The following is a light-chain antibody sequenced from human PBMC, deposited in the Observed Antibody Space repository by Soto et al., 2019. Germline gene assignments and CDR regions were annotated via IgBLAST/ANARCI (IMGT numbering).Light chain of an antibody. CDR3: QQYGSSFWT. CDR1: QSVSSSY. J-gene: IGKJ1*01. V-gene: IGKV3-20*01. CDR2: GAS. Sequence: EIVLTQSPGTLSLSPGERATLSCRASQSVSSSYLAWYQQKPGQAPRLLIYGASSRATGIPGRFSGSESGTDFTLTISRLEPEDSAVYYCQQYGSSFWTFGQGTKVDIK.